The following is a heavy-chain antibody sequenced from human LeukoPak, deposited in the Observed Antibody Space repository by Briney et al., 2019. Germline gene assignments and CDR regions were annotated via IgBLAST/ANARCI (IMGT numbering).Heavy chain of an antibody. CDR3: AREVGSSSYGPSYYMDV. CDR1: GFTFSSYS. CDR2: ISSSSSYI. Sequence: GGSLRLSCAASGFTFSSYSMNWVRQAPGKGLEWVSSISSSSSYIYYADSVKGRFTISRDNAKNSLYLQMNSLRAVDTAVYYCAREVGSSSYGPSYYMDVWGKGTTVTVSS. V-gene: IGHV3-21*01. J-gene: IGHJ6*03. D-gene: IGHD6-6*01.